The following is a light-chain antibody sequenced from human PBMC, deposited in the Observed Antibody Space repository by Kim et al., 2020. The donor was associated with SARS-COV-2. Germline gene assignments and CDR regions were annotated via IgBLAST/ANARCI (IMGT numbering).Light chain of an antibody. Sequence: VSPGESSTLSRRASRSVSGNLAWYQQKPGQAPRLLIYGASTEATGIPARFSGSGSGTEFTLTISSLQSEDFAVYYCQQYNNWPLYSFGQGTKLEI. CDR1: RSVSGN. CDR2: GAS. V-gene: IGKV3-15*01. J-gene: IGKJ2*03. CDR3: QQYNNWPLYS.